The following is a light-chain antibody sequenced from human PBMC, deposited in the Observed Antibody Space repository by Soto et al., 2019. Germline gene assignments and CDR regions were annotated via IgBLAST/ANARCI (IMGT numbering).Light chain of an antibody. CDR1: SCDVGGYDF. V-gene: IGLV2-8*01. CDR2: EVS. CDR3: SSYAGSNNYV. J-gene: IGLJ1*01. Sequence: QCALTQPPSPSGSPGQSVAISCTGTSCDVGGYDFVSWYQQHPGKAPKLMIHEVSKRPSGVPDRFSGSKSGNTASLTVSGLQAEDEADYYCSSYAGSNNYVFGTG.